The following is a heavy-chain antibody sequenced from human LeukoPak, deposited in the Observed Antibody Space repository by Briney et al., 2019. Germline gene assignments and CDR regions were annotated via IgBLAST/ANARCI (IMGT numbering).Heavy chain of an antibody. V-gene: IGHV3-13*01. D-gene: IGHD3-10*01. CDR2: IGTAGDT. Sequence: PGGSLRLSCAASGFTFSSYDMHWVRQATGKRLEWVSSIGTAGDTYYSGFVKGRFTISRENAKNSLYPQMNSLRAGDTAVYFCARVLGSGTYGMDVWGQGTTVTVSS. J-gene: IGHJ6*02. CDR3: ARVLGSGTYGMDV. CDR1: GFTFSSYD.